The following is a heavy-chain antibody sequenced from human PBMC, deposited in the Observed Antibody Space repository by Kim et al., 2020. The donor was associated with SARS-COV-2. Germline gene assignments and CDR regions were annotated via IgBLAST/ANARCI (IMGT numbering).Heavy chain of an antibody. J-gene: IGHJ4*02. CDR3: ARASFFYDSSGYHFDY. V-gene: IGHV1-69*04. Sequence: QKFRGRVTITADKSTRTAYMELSSLRSEDTAVYYCARASFFYDSSGYHFDYWGQGTLVTVAS. D-gene: IGHD3-22*01.